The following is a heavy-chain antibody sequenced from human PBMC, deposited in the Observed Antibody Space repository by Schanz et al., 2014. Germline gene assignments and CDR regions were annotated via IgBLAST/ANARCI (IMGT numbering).Heavy chain of an antibody. CDR3: AKDAGYCDSTSCYFSYFES. J-gene: IGHJ4*02. D-gene: IGHD3-9*01. Sequence: EVQLVESGGGLLQPGGSLRLSCAASGYTVSSNYMSWVRQAPGKGLEWVSVIYNGGGGRTYYADSVKGRFTISRDNSKSTLFLHMRSLRAEDTAIYYCAKDAGYCDSTSCYFSYFESWGRGTLVTVSA. CDR2: IYNGGGGRT. V-gene: IGHV3-53*01. CDR1: GYTVSSNY.